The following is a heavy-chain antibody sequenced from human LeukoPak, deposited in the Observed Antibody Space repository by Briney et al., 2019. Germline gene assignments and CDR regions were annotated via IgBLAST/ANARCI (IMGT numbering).Heavy chain of an antibody. J-gene: IGHJ6*03. Sequence: SETLSLTCTVSGGSISSYYWSWIRQPPGKGLEWIGYIYYSGSTNYNPSLKSRVTISVDTSKNQFSLKLTSVTAAATAVYSCARHTPAVYDYVWGTYRPSSQYYYYMDVWGKGTTVTASS. CDR1: GGSISSYY. D-gene: IGHD3-16*02. CDR2: IYYSGST. V-gene: IGHV4-59*08. CDR3: ARHTPAVYDYVWGTYRPSSQYYYYMDV.